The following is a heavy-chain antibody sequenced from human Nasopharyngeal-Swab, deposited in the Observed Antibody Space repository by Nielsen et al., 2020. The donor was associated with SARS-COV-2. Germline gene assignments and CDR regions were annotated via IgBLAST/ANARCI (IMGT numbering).Heavy chain of an antibody. CDR1: GYTFTSYY. CDR2: TNPSGGST. J-gene: IGHJ4*02. D-gene: IGHD6-13*01. Sequence: ASVKVSCKASGYTFTSYYMYWVRQAPGQGLEWMGITNPSGGSTSYAQKFQGRVTMTRDTSTSTVYMELSSLRSEDTAVYYCARGRKQQPSDYWGQGTLVTVSS. V-gene: IGHV1-46*01. CDR3: ARGRKQQPSDY.